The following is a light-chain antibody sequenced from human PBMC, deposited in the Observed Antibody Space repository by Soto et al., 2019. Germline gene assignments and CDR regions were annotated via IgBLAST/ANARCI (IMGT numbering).Light chain of an antibody. V-gene: IGKV1-5*01. CDR2: DAS. J-gene: IGKJ5*01. CDR1: QSISSW. Sequence: DIQMTQSPSTLSASVGDRVTITCRASQSISSWLAWYQQKPGKAPKLLIYDASSLESGVPSRFSGGGSGTEFTLTISSLQPEDFATYYCQQRHSYPITFGQGTRLEIK. CDR3: QQRHSYPIT.